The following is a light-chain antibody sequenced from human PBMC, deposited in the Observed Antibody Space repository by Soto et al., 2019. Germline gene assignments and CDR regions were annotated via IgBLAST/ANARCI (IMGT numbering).Light chain of an antibody. CDR2: DAS. J-gene: IGKJ2*01. CDR3: QQRSYWPPYT. V-gene: IGKV3-11*01. CDR1: QSVTSS. Sequence: EIVLTQSPATLSLSPGERATLSCRASQSVTSSLAWYQQKPGQAPRLLIYDASSRATGIPARFSGSGFGTDFTLTISSLESEDSAVYYCQQRSYWPPYTFGQGTKVEIK.